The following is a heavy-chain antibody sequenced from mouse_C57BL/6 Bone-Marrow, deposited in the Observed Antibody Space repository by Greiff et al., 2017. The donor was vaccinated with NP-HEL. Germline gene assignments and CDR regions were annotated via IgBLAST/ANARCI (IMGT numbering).Heavy chain of an antibody. Sequence: ESGPGLVKPSQSLSLTCSVTGYSITSGYYWNWIRQFPGNKLEWMGYLSYDGSNNYNPSLKNRISITRDTSKNQFFLKLSSVTTEDTATYYCARGTAQATFAYWGQGTLVTVSA. CDR2: LSYDGSN. CDR1: GYSITSGYY. D-gene: IGHD3-2*02. V-gene: IGHV3-6*01. CDR3: ARGTAQATFAY. J-gene: IGHJ3*01.